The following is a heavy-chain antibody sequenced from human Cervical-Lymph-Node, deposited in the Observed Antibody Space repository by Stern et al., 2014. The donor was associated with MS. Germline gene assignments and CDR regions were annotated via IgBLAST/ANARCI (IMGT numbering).Heavy chain of an antibody. CDR1: GGSINSGGYY. CDR2: IYYTGSA. Sequence: QVQLVESGPGLVKPSQTLPLTCTVSGGSINSGGYYWSWIRQYPGKGLEWIGYIYYTGSAYSDPAPKSRLSMSIDTSKNQFSLNLNSVTAADTAVYYCARGARYSDSSGYYFYFDYWGQGTLVTVSS. CDR3: ARGARYSDSSGYYFYFDY. D-gene: IGHD3-22*01. J-gene: IGHJ4*02. V-gene: IGHV4-31*03.